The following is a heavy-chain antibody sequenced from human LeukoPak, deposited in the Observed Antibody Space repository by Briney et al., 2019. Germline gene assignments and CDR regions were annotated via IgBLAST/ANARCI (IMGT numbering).Heavy chain of an antibody. J-gene: IGHJ4*02. CDR2: IKQDGSEK. CDR3: ARAPYSSSWENYFDY. Sequence: GGSLRLSCAASGFTFSSYWMSWVRQAPGKGLEWVANIKQDGSEKYYVDSVKGRFTISRDNAKNSLYLQMNSLRAEDTAVYYCARAPYSSSWENYFDYWGQGTLVTVSS. CDR1: GFTFSSYW. V-gene: IGHV3-7*01. D-gene: IGHD6-13*01.